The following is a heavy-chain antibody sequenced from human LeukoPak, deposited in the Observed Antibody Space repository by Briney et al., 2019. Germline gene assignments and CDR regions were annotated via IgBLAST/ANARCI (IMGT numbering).Heavy chain of an antibody. V-gene: IGHV3-9*01. CDR2: ITWNSVTT. CDR1: GFSFDDYG. D-gene: IGHD2-15*01. Sequence: GGSLTLSCAASGFSFDDYGMHWVRQAPGKGLEWVSGITWNSVTTGYADSVKGRFTISRDNAKKSLHLQMTSLRVEDTALYYCAKDPTGDIVDDAIDIWGQGTMVTVFS. J-gene: IGHJ3*02. CDR3: AKDPTGDIVDDAIDI.